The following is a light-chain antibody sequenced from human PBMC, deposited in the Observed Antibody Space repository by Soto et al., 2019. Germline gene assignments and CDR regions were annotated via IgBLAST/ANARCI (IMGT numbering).Light chain of an antibody. CDR3: QQYNNWRT. Sequence: EIVMTRSPATLSVSPMEIAAPSVRASQSVSSNLAWYQQKPGQAPRLLIYGASTRATGIPARFSGSGSGTEFTLTISSLQSEDFAVYYCQQYNNWRTFGQGTKVDIK. CDR2: GAS. J-gene: IGKJ1*01. V-gene: IGKV3-15*01. CDR1: QSVSSN.